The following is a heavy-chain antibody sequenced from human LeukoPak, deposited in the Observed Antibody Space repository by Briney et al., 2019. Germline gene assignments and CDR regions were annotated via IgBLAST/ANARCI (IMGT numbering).Heavy chain of an antibody. Sequence: GGSLRLSCAASGFTIGGFAMTWVRQAPGKGLEWVSSIGSDYKTHYSESVKGRFAISRDNSQSTVSLQMSSLRAEDTAIYYCAHPSTPDYGGLDYWGQGTLVTVSS. V-gene: IGHV3-23*01. CDR3: AHPSTPDYGGLDY. J-gene: IGHJ4*02. CDR2: IGSDYKT. D-gene: IGHD4-17*01. CDR1: GFTIGGFA.